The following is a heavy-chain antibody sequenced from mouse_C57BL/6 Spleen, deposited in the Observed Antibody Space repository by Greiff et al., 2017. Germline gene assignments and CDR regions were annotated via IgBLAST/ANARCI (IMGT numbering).Heavy chain of an antibody. D-gene: IGHD1-1*01. Sequence: EVQRVESGGGLVKPGGSLKLSCAASGFTFSDYGMHWVRQAPEKGLEWVAYISSGSSTIYYADTVKGRFTISRDNAKNTLFLQMTSLRSEDTAMYYCARWDYYGSSYDYAMDYWGQGTSVTVSS. J-gene: IGHJ4*01. V-gene: IGHV5-17*01. CDR3: ARWDYYGSSYDYAMDY. CDR2: ISSGSSTI. CDR1: GFTFSDYG.